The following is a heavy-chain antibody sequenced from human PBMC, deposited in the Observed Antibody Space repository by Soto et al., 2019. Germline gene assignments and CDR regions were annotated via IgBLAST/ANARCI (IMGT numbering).Heavy chain of an antibody. J-gene: IGHJ6*02. CDR2: IRSKANGYAT. V-gene: IGHV3-73*01. D-gene: IGHD4-17*01. CDR3: TSLLRWYGMDV. CDR1: GFTFSGSA. Sequence: GGSLRLSCAASGFTFSGSAMHWVRQASGKGLEWVGRIRSKANGYATAYAASVKGRFTISRDDSKNTAYLQMNSLKTEDTAVYYCTSLLRWYGMDVWGQGTTVTVSS.